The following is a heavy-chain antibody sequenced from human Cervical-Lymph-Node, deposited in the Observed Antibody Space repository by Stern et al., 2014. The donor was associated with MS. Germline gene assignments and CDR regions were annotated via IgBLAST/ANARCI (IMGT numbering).Heavy chain of an antibody. D-gene: IGHD1-7*01. V-gene: IGHV1-8*02. CDR1: GYTFSNYD. CDR2: MTPNSGNT. CDR3: ARAVRYQLLSEY. J-gene: IGHJ4*02. Sequence: QVPLVQSGAEVKSHGASVKVSCRASGYTFSNYDITWVRQAPGQGPEWMGWMTPNSGNTGYAQQFRGRVTMTSDTSTTTAYMELSGLRSEDTAVYYCARAVRYQLLSEYWGQGTLVTVSS.